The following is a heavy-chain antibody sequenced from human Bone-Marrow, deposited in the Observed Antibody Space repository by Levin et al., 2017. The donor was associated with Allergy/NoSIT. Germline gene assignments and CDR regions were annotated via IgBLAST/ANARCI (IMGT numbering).Heavy chain of an antibody. CDR1: GFTFGDYA. J-gene: IGHJ4*02. Sequence: GGSLRLSCTASGFTFGDYAMSWVRQAPGKGLEWVGFIRSKAYGGTTEYAASVKGRFTISRDDSKSIAYLQMNSLKTEDTAVYYCTSHDYGDSDYFDYWGQGTLVTVSS. CDR2: IRSKAYGGTT. CDR3: TSHDYGDSDYFDY. V-gene: IGHV3-49*04. D-gene: IGHD4-17*01.